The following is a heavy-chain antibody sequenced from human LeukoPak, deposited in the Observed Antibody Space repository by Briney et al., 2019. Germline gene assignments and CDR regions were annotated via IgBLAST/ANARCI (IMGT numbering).Heavy chain of an antibody. CDR3: ARDMDTAMPYYYYGMDV. J-gene: IGHJ6*02. V-gene: IGHV4-61*01. CDR1: GGSVSSGSYY. CDR2: IYDSGST. Sequence: SETLSLTCTVSGGSVSSGSYYWSWMRLPPGKGLEWIRYIYDSGSTNYNPSLKSRVTISVDTYKNQFFLKLSSVTAADTAVYYCARDMDTAMPYYYYGMDVWGQGTTVTVSS. D-gene: IGHD5-18*01.